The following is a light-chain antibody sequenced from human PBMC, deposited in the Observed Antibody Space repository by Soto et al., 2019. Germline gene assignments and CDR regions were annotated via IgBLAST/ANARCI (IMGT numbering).Light chain of an antibody. CDR2: EAS. CDR3: HQYGSSPLT. V-gene: IGKV3-20*01. CDR1: QSVTSSY. Sequence: EIVLTQSPGTLSLSPGDRATLSCRASQSVTSSYLAWFQQKPGQAPRLLIYEASSRATGIPDRFSGSGSGTDFTLTINRLELEDFAVYSCHQYGSSPLTFGQGTKLEIK. J-gene: IGKJ2*01.